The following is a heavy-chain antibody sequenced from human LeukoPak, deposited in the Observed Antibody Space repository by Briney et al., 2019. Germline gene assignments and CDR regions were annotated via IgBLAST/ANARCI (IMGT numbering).Heavy chain of an antibody. CDR1: GDSMSNSEW. V-gene: IGHV4-4*02. CDR2: IHHRGNT. D-gene: IGHD5-12*01. Sequence: SGTLSLTCAVSGDSMSNSEWWSWVRQPPGKGLEWIGQIHHRGNTKYNPSLRSRFTMSVDKSKNQFSLKVTSVTAADTAVYSCAKHRGFTFDPWGPETLVTVSS. J-gene: IGHJ5*02. CDR3: AKHRGFTFDP.